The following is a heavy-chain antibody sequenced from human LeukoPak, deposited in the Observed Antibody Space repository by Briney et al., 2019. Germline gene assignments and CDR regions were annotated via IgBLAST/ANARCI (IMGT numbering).Heavy chain of an antibody. V-gene: IGHV4-4*07. D-gene: IGHD6-13*01. CDR3: AKIAAAGRHNWFDP. Sequence: SETLSLTCTVSGGSISSYYWSWIRQPAGKGLEWIGRIYTSGSTNYHPSLKSRVTMSVDTSKNQFSLKLSSVTAADTAVYYCAKIAAAGRHNWFDPWGQGTLVTVSS. J-gene: IGHJ5*02. CDR1: GGSISSYY. CDR2: IYTSGST.